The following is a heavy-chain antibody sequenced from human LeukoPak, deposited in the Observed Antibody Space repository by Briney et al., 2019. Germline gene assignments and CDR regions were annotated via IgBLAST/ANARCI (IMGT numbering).Heavy chain of an antibody. V-gene: IGHV4-59*01. CDR1: GGSINGYY. D-gene: IGHD3-22*01. J-gene: IGHJ4*02. Sequence: PSGTLSLTCTVSGGSINGYYWSWIRQPPGKGLEWIGYIYYSGGTNYSPSLKSRLTISLDTSKNQFSLKLSSVTAADTAVYYCARGGYYDGSGYFDYKYDYWGQGTLVTVSS. CDR2: IYYSGGT. CDR3: ARGGYYDGSGYFDYKYDY.